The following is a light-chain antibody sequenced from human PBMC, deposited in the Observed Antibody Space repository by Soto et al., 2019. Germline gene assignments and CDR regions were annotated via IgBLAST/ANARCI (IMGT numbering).Light chain of an antibody. CDR2: GAS. CDR1: QSVSSK. CDR3: QQYNNWPVT. Sequence: ERDMTQSPATLSMSPGERDTLSCRASQSVSSKLAWYQQKPGQAPRLLIYGASTRATGVPGRFSGSGSGTEFTLTIGSLQSEDFAVYYCQQYNNWPVTFGGGTKVEIK. J-gene: IGKJ4*01. V-gene: IGKV3-15*01.